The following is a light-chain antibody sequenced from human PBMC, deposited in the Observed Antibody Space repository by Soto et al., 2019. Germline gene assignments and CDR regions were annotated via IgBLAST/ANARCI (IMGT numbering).Light chain of an antibody. CDR1: QSVSSY. CDR2: DAS. Sequence: EIVLTQSPATLSLSPGERATLSCRASQSVSSYLAWYQQKPGQAPRLLIYDASNRATGIPARFSGSGSGTDFTLTISSLEPEDFTIYYCQPRGAWLTFGGGTKVEIK. CDR3: QPRGAWLT. J-gene: IGKJ4*01. V-gene: IGKV3-11*01.